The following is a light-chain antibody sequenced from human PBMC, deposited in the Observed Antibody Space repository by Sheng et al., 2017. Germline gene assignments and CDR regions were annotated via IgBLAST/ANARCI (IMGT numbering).Light chain of an antibody. CDR2: EAS. CDR1: QIVSSTY. Sequence: EIVLTQSPATLSLSPGDRATLSCGASQIVSSTYLAWYQLKPGLAPRLLISEASNRATAIPDRFSGSGSGTDFTLTISRLEPEDFALYYCQQYGSSPPYSFGPGTKLDIK. CDR3: QQYGSSPPYS. V-gene: IGKV3D-20*01. J-gene: IGKJ2*03.